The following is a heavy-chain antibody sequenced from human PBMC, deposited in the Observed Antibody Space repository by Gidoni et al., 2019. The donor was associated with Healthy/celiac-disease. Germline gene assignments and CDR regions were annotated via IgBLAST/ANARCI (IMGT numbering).Heavy chain of an antibody. CDR2: IIPILGIA. D-gene: IGHD3-10*01. J-gene: IGHJ5*02. V-gene: IGHV1-69*04. CDR1: GGTFRSYA. CDR3: ASNYGSGSYYNEGGDWFDP. Sequence: QVQLVQSGAEVKKPGSSVKVPCKASGGTFRSYAISWVRQAPGQGLEWMGRIIPILGIANYAQKFQGRVTITADKSTSTAYMELSSLRSEDTAVYYCASNYGSGSYYNEGGDWFDPWGQGTLVTVSS.